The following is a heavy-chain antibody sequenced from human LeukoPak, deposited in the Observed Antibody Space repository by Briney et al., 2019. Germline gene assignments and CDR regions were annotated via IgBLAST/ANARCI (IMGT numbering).Heavy chain of an antibody. V-gene: IGHV1-2*02. CDR3: PRMGDYSYLDC. CDR2: ISHNSGDR. CDR1: GYSFTDYY. J-gene: IGHJ4*02. Sequence: ASVKVSCKTSGYSFTDYYMHWVRQAPGQGLEWMGWISHNSGDRKYAQKFQGRVTMTRDTSISTAYMELSSLRSDDTAVYYCPRMGDYSYLDCWGQGTLVTVSS. D-gene: IGHD5-18*01.